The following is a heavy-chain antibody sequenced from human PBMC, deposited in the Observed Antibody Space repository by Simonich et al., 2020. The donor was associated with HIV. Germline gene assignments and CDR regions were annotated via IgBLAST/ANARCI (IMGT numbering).Heavy chain of an antibody. V-gene: IGHV3-48*01. J-gene: IGHJ1*01. CDR1: GFTFSSYS. CDR2: ISSSSSSI. D-gene: IGHD2-21*01. Sequence: EVQLVESGGGLVQPGGSLRLSCAASGFTFSSYSMNWVRQAPGKGLGWFSYISSSSSSIYYADSVKGRFTISRDNANNSLFLQMNSLRAEDTAVYYCARDGGDFQHWGQGTLVTVSS. CDR3: ARDGGDFQH.